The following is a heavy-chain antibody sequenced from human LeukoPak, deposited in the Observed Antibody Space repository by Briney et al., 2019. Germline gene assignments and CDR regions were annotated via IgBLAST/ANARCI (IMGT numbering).Heavy chain of an antibody. CDR2: ISWNSGTI. V-gene: IGHV3-9*01. D-gene: IGHD1-26*01. CDR1: GFTFDDYA. J-gene: IGHJ4*02. CDR3: TKDLAIVGATGFDY. Sequence: GRSLRLSCAASGFTFDDYAMHWVRHGRGKGVEWVSGISWNSGTIVYAVSVKGRFTISRDNAKNSLYLQMNSLRAEDAALYYCTKDLAIVGATGFDYWGQGTLVTVSS.